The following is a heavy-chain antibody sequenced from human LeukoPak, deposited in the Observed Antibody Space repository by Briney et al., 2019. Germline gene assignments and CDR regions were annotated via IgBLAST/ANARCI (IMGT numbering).Heavy chain of an antibody. Sequence: ASVKVSCKASGYTFTGYYMHWVRQAPGQGLEWMGWVNPNSGGTNYAQKFQGRVTMTRDTSISTAYMELSRLRSDDTAVYYCARDFWSGYYNWFDPWGQGTLVTVSS. V-gene: IGHV1-2*02. D-gene: IGHD3-3*01. CDR2: VNPNSGGT. CDR1: GYTFTGYY. J-gene: IGHJ5*02. CDR3: ARDFWSGYYNWFDP.